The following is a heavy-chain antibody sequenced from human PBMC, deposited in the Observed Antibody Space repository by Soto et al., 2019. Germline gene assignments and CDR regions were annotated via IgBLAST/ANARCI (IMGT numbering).Heavy chain of an antibody. CDR3: ARDRPSYFASGRTYYNRDG. D-gene: IGHD3-10*01. CDR2: IYNNGST. Sequence: SETLSLTCTVSGGSTSSYYWSWIRQPPGKGLEWIGYIYNNGSTNYNPSLKSRVTISIDTSKKQFSLKLSSVTAADTAVYYCARDRPSYFASGRTYYNRDGWGKGTRVTVPS. V-gene: IGHV4-59*01. CDR1: GGSTSSYY. J-gene: IGHJ6*04.